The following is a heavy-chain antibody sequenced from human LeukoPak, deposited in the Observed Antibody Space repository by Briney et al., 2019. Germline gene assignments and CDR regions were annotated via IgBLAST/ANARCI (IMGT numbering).Heavy chain of an antibody. D-gene: IGHD6-19*01. V-gene: IGHV3-7*01. CDR1: GFTLSTSW. CDR2: IKQDGSEK. J-gene: IGHJ4*02. CDR3: ARGGWSPDY. Sequence: GGSLRLSCAASGFTLSTSWMSWVRQAPGKGLEWVAYIKQDGSEKYYVDSVKGRFTISRDNAQSSLYLQMNSLRAEDTAVYYCARGGWSPDYWGQGTLVTVAS.